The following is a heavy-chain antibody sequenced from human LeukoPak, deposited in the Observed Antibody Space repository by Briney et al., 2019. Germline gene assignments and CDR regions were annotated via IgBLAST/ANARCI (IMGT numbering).Heavy chain of an antibody. CDR1: GGSISSGDYY. CDR3: ARQDIAVTNDWYFDL. V-gene: IGHV4-30-4*01. CDR2: IYYSGST. D-gene: IGHD4-17*01. Sequence: SETLSLTCTVSGGSISSGDYYWSWIRQPPGKGLEWIGYIYYSGSTYYNPSLKSRVTISVDTSKNQFSLKLRSVTAADTAMYYCARQDIAVTNDWYFDLWGRGTLVTVSS. J-gene: IGHJ2*01.